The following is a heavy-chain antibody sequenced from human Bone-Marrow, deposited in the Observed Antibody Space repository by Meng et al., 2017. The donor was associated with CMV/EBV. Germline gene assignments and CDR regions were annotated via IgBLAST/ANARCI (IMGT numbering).Heavy chain of an antibody. Sequence: LSLTCAASGFTFSSYAMHWVRQAPGKGLEWVAVISYDGSNKYYADSVKGRFTISRDNAKNSLYLQMHGLRAEDPALYYCAKDVSIFGSGGWGLDVWGRGTTVTVSS. V-gene: IGHV3-30-3*01. D-gene: IGHD3-3*02. CDR3: AKDVSIFGSGGWGLDV. CDR1: GFTFSSYA. J-gene: IGHJ6*02. CDR2: ISYDGSNK.